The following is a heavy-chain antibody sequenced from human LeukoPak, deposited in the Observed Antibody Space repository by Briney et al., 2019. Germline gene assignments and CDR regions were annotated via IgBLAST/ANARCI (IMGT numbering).Heavy chain of an antibody. CDR3: ARMIGEREMATIPYYFDY. CDR1: GFTVSSNY. Sequence: GGSLRLSCAASGFTVSSNYMSWVRQAPGKGLEWVSVIYSGGSTYYADSVKGRFTISRDNSKNTLYLQMNSLRAEDTAVYYCARMIGEREMATIPYYFDYWGQGTLVTVSS. CDR2: IYSGGST. J-gene: IGHJ4*02. V-gene: IGHV3-53*01. D-gene: IGHD5-24*01.